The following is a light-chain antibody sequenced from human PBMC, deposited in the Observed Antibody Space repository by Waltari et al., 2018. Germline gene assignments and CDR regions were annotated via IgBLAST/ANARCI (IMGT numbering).Light chain of an antibody. CDR1: QDINNW. CDR2: SVS. J-gene: IGKJ5*01. Sequence: DIQMTQSPSSVSASVGARVTITCRASQDINNWLAWYQQKPGKAPKVLIYSVSTLQSEVPSRFSGSGSGTDFTLTISDLQPEDFATYYCQQANTFPITFGQGTRLEI. CDR3: QQANTFPIT. V-gene: IGKV1D-12*01.